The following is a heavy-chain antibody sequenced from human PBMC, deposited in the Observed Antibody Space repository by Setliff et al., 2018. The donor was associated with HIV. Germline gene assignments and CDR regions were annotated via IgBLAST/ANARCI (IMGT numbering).Heavy chain of an antibody. CDR3: AKGAGFYGDYTFDH. CDR1: GGSFSGYY. CDR2: IYSTGST. D-gene: IGHD4-17*01. J-gene: IGHJ4*02. V-gene: IGHV4-59*01. Sequence: SETLSLTCAVYGGSFSGYYWSWIRQPPGKGLEWIGYIYSTGSTNYNPSLQSRVTISMVASRNQFSLKVTSVTAADTAVYYCAKGAGFYGDYTFDHWGQGGQVTVSS.